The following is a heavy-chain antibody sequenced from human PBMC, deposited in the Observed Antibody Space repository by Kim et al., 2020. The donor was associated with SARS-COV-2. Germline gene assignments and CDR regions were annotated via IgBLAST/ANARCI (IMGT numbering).Heavy chain of an antibody. CDR1: GFTFSSYE. D-gene: IGHD3-9*01. CDR3: ARGVEYYDILTGFNWFDP. V-gene: IGHV3-48*03. CDR2: ISSSGSTI. Sequence: GGSLRLSCAASGFTFSSYEMNWVRQAPGKGLEWVSYISSSGSTIYYADSVKGRFTISRDNAKNSLYLQMNSLRAEDTAVYYCARGVEYYDILTGFNWFDPWGQGTLVTVSS. J-gene: IGHJ5*02.